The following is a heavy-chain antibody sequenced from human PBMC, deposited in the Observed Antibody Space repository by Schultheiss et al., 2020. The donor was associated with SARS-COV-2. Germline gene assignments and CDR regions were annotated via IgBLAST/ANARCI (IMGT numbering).Heavy chain of an antibody. D-gene: IGHD2-2*01. CDR1: GGSFSGYY. CDR2: INHSGST. J-gene: IGHJ6*03. V-gene: IGHV4-34*01. CDR3: ARGHPSHDIVVVPVLYYYYYMDV. Sequence: SETLSLTCAVYGGSFSGYYWSWIRQPPGKGLEWIGEINHSGSTNYNPSLKSRVTISVDTSKNQFSLKLSSVTAADTAVYYCARGHPSHDIVVVPVLYYYYYMDVWGKGTTVTVSS.